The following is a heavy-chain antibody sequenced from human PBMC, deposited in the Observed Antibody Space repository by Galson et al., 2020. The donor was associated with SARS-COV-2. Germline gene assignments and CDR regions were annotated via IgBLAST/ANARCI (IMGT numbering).Heavy chain of an antibody. CDR1: GFTFSSYA. J-gene: IGHJ4*02. CDR3: ARGHCGGDCYGLPY. D-gene: IGHD2-21*02. V-gene: IGHV3-30-3*01. CDR2: ISSDGNNK. Sequence: GSLRLSCAASGFTFSSYAMHWVRQAPGKGLEWLAVISSDGNNKHYADSVKGRFTISRDNSKNTLYLQMNSLRAEDTAVYYCARGHCGGDCYGLPYWGQGTLVTVSS.